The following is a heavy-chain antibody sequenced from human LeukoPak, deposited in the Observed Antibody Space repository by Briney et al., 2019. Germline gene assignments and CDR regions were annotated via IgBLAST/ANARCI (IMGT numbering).Heavy chain of an antibody. CDR1: GGSICSSSYY. D-gene: IGHD1-1*01. CDR3: ARGWQFVRPNNWFDP. Sequence: PSETLSLTCTVSGGSICSSSYYGGWSRQPPGKGLGWSGSIHYSGSTYYNPSLISRVTISVDTTKNHFCLKLSSVTAAETAVYYCARGWQFVRPNNWFDPWGQGTLVTVSS. CDR2: IHYSGST. V-gene: IGHV4-39*02. J-gene: IGHJ5*02.